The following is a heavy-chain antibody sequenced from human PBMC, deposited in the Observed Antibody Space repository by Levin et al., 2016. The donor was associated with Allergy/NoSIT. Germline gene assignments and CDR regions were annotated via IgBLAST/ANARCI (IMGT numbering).Heavy chain of an antibody. CDR3: VKAGPYYFDY. D-gene: IGHD3-10*01. V-gene: IGHV3-23*01. Sequence: GESLKISCAASGFTFNNFAMNWVRQAPGKGLEWVAARGYTTFYADSVKGRFTISRDDSKNTLFLQMNSLRAEDTAVYYCVKAGPYYFDYWGPGTLVTVSS. J-gene: IGHJ4*02. CDR2: RGYTT. CDR1: GFTFNNFA.